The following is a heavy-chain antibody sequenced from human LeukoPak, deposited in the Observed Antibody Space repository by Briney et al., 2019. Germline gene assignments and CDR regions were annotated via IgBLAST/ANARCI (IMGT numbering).Heavy chain of an antibody. CDR3: ASVCSGGSCSFDY. D-gene: IGHD2-15*01. CDR1: GFTFSSYS. Sequence: PVGSLRLSCAASGFTFSSYSMNWVRQAPGKGLEWVSSISSSSSYIYYADSVKGRVTISRDNAKNSLYLQMNSLRAEDTAVYYCASVCSGGSCSFDYWGQGTLVTVSS. J-gene: IGHJ4*02. V-gene: IGHV3-21*01. CDR2: ISSSSSYI.